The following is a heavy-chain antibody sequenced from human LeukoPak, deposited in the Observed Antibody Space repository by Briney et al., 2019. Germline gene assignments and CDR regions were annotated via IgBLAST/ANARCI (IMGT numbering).Heavy chain of an antibody. D-gene: IGHD4-17*01. V-gene: IGHV1-8*01. CDR1: GYTFTSYD. J-gene: IGHJ6*02. CDR2: MNPNSGNT. CDR3: ATGPAYGDYRRYYYYYYGMDV. Sequence: GASVKVSCKASGYTFTSYDINWVRQATGQGLEWMGWMNPNSGNTGYAQKFQGRVTMTRNTSISTAYMELSSLRSEDTAVYYCATGPAYGDYRRYYYYYYGMDVWGQGTTVTVSS.